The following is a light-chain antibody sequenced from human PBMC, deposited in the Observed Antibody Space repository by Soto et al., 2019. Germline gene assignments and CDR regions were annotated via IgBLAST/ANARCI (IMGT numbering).Light chain of an antibody. CDR2: GAS. CDR3: QQYGSSRT. J-gene: IGKJ1*01. V-gene: IGKV3-20*01. Sequence: EIVLTQSPGTLSLSPWERXTXSXRASQSVSSSYLAWYQQKPGRAPRLLIYGASSRATGIPDRFSGSGSGTDFTLTISRLEPEDFAVYYCQQYGSSRTFGQGTKVDIK. CDR1: QSVSSSY.